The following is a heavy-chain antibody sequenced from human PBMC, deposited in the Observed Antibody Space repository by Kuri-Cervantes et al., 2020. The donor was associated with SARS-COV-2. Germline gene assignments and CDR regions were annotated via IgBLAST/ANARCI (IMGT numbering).Heavy chain of an antibody. CDR3: ARGSAAAGNYYYGMDV. CDR1: GFTFSSYS. D-gene: IGHD6-13*01. CDR2: IKQDGSEK. Sequence: GESLKISCAASGFTFSSYSMNWVRQAPGKGLEWVANIKQDGSEKYYVDSVKGRFTISRDNAKNSLYLQMNSLRAEDTAVYYCARGSAAAGNYYYGMDVWGQGTTVTVSS. V-gene: IGHV3-7*05. J-gene: IGHJ6*02.